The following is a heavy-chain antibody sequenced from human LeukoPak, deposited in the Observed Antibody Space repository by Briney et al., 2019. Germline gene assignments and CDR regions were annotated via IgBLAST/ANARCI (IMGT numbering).Heavy chain of an antibody. CDR3: ATFRGYGDSDAFDI. V-gene: IGHV1-24*01. CDR1: GYTFTSYD. Sequence: ASVKVSCKASGYTFTSYDINWVRQATGQGLEWMGGFDPEDGETIYAQKFQGRVTMTEDTSTDTAYMVLSSLRSEDTAVYYCATFRGYGDSDAFDIWGQGTMVTVSS. CDR2: FDPEDGET. D-gene: IGHD4-17*01. J-gene: IGHJ3*02.